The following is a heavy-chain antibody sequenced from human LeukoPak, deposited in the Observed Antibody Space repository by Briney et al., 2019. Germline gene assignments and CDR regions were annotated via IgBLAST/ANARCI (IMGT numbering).Heavy chain of an antibody. CDR2: VSGSGGST. J-gene: IGHJ4*02. CDR1: GFTFSSYG. Sequence: GSLRLSCATSGFTFSSYGMSWVRQAPGKGLEWVSAVSGSGGSTYYAGSVKGRFTISRDNSKNTLYLQMNSLRAKDTAVYYCARDLEGSGSFYRPSHDYWGQGTLVTVSS. D-gene: IGHD3-10*01. V-gene: IGHV3-23*01. CDR3: ARDLEGSGSFYRPSHDY.